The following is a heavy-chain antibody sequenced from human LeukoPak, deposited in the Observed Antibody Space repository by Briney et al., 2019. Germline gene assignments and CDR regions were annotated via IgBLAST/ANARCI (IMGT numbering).Heavy chain of an antibody. J-gene: IGHJ4*02. D-gene: IGHD3-16*02. V-gene: IGHV3-73*01. Sequence: GGSLRLSCAASGFTFSGSAMHWVRQASGKGLEWVGRIRSKANSYATAYAASVKGRFTISRDDSKNTAYLQMNSLKTEDTAVYYCTSMITFGGVIATNWGQGTLVTVSS. CDR1: GFTFSGSA. CDR3: TSMITFGGVIATN. CDR2: IRSKANSYAT.